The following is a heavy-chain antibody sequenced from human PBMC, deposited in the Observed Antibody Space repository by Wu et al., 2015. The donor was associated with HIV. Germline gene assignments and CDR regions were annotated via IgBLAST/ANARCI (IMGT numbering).Heavy chain of an antibody. V-gene: IGHV1-2*02. CDR3: AASNYYDSSGYWFDP. Sequence: QVQLVLSGAEVKKPGASVKVSCKASGYIFTGYYIHWVRQAPGQGLEWMGWISPNTGGTNYAQKFQGRVTMTRDTSINTAYMELSRLTSDDTAVYYCAASNYYDSSGYWFDPGAREPWSTVSS. D-gene: IGHD3-22*01. CDR1: GYIFTGYY. J-gene: IGHJ5*02. CDR2: ISPNTGGT.